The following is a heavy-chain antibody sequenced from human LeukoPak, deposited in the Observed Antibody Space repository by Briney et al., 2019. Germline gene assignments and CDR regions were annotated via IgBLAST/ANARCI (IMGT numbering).Heavy chain of an antibody. J-gene: IGHJ4*02. CDR1: GFTFSSYS. CDR2: ISSSSSYI. CDR3: ARDSRTTFGVVTNFDY. V-gene: IGHV3-21*01. Sequence: KSGGSLRLSCAASGFTFSSYSMNWVRQAPGKGLEWVSSISSSSSYIYYADSVKGRFTISRDNAKNSLYLQMNSLRAEDTAVYYCARDSRTTFGVVTNFDYWGQGTLVTVSS. D-gene: IGHD3-3*01.